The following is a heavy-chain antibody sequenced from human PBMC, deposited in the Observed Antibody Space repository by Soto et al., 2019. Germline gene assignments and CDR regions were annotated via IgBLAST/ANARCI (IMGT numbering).Heavy chain of an antibody. CDR1: GGSISSGDYY. J-gene: IGHJ4*02. CDR3: ARPRYDSNLFYYFCYF. CDR2: IFGGGST. Sequence: SETLSLTCPLPGGSISSGDYYWSWIRQPPGKGLEWIGEIFGGGSTNYRPSLKTRVTTTVETSKTRFALELRAGNSADTAEYYCARPRYDSNLFYYFCYFGAQGARVGVYS. V-gene: IGHV4-39*06. D-gene: IGHD3-22*01.